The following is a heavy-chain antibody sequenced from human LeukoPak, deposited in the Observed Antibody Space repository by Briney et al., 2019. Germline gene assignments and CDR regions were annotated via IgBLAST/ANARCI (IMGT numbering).Heavy chain of an antibody. J-gene: IGHJ4*02. CDR3: ATDSPETAAFDY. CDR2: ISSSGSTI. Sequence: GGSLRLSCAASGFTFSDYYMSWIRQAPGKGLEWVSYISSSGSTIYYADSVKGRFTISRDNAKYSLYLQMDSLRAEDTAVYYCATDSPETAAFDYWGQGTLVTVSS. V-gene: IGHV3-11*04. CDR1: GFTFSDYY. D-gene: IGHD1-1*01.